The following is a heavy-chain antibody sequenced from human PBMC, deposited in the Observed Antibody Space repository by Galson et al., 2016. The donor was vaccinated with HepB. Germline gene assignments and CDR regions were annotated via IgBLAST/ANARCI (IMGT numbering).Heavy chain of an antibody. Sequence: VSGYSISSGYFWGWVRQPPGQALEWIASIYSSGTSYYSPSLRSRVTVSVDTSKNQFSLKVRSVTAADTAVYYCARDLRTGADYWGRGTLVTVSS. CDR3: ARDLRTGADY. D-gene: IGHD2-8*02. CDR2: IYSSGTS. J-gene: IGHJ4*02. V-gene: IGHV4-38-2*02. CDR1: GYSISSGYF.